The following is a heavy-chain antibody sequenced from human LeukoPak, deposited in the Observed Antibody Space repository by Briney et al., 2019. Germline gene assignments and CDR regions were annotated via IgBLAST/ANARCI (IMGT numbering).Heavy chain of an antibody. D-gene: IGHD1-1*01. CDR1: DSSISNDYY. J-gene: IGHJ5*02. V-gene: IGHV4-38-2*02. Sequence: PSETLSLTCTVSDSSISNDYYGGWIRQPPGKGLEWIGSMLQTGDTYYNKSLKTRVTMSLDISKKQVSLKMSSVTAADTAVYYCARGGKLDRDGWFDPWGQGTLVTVSS. CDR2: MLQTGDT. CDR3: ARGGKLDRDGWFDP.